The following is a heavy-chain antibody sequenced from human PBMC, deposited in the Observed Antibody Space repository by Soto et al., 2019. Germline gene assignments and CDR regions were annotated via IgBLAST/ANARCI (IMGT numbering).Heavy chain of an antibody. CDR3: ARVELRCFDWLYGYFDH. CDR1: GFTFNTYS. D-gene: IGHD3-9*01. CDR2: IEQDGTEK. Sequence: SGGSLRLSCAASGFTFNTYSMSWVRQAPGKGLEWVATIEQDGTEKYYVDSVRGRFTISRDNAQNSLLLQMSSLRAEDTAVYYCARVELRCFDWLYGYFDHWGQGALVTVSS. V-gene: IGHV3-7*01. J-gene: IGHJ4*02.